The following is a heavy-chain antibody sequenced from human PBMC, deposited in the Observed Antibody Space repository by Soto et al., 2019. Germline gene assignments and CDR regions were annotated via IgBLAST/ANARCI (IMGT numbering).Heavy chain of an antibody. D-gene: IGHD1-1*01. V-gene: IGHV3-30*18. CDR2: ISYDGNNQ. CDR3: AKEGLYKTLDY. J-gene: IGHJ4*02. CDR1: GFTFKSYG. Sequence: VGSLRLSCAASGFTFKSYGMHWVRQAPGKGLEWVAVISYDGNNQYYADSVKGRFTISRDIPKNTLYLQLNSLRAEDTAVYYCAKEGLYKTLDYWGQGTLVTVSS.